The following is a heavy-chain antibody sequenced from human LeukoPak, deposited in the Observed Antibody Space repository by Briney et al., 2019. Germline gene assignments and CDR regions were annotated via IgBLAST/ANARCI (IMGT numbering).Heavy chain of an antibody. J-gene: IGHJ4*02. V-gene: IGHV3-21*01. Sequence: GGSLRLSCAASGFTLSSYSMNWVRQAPGKGLEWVSSISSSSSYIYYADSVKGRFTISRDNAKNSLYLQMNSLRAEDTAVYYCARDRDGYNSWYFDYWGQGTLVTVSS. D-gene: IGHD5-24*01. CDR3: ARDRDGYNSWYFDY. CDR1: GFTLSSYS. CDR2: ISSSSSYI.